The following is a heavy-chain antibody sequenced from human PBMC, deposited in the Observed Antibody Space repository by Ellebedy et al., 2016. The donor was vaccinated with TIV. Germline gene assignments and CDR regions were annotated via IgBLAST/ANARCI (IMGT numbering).Heavy chain of an antibody. J-gene: IGHJ6*02. D-gene: IGHD5-12*01. V-gene: IGHV3-21*01. CDR2: ISRSSSYI. CDR1: GFTFSSYS. CDR3: ARVGVATARGYYNGMDV. Sequence: GESLKISCAASGFTFSSYSMNWVRQAPGKGLEWVSSISRSSSYIYYADSVKGRFTISRDNAKNSLYLQMNSLRAEDTAVYYCARVGVATARGYYNGMDVWGQGTTVTVSS.